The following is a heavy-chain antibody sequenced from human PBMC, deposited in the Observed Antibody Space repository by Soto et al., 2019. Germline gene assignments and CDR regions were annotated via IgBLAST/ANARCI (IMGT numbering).Heavy chain of an antibody. D-gene: IGHD3-9*01. CDR3: ARDQRHYDILTGYYFYGMDV. V-gene: IGHV1-46*01. CDR1: CYALMRFY. CDR2: INPSSGST. Sequence: KVCLKAPCYALMRFYMHCVRQAPVQGLEWMGIINPSSGSTSFSQKFQDRVTMTRDTSTSTVYMELSSLRSDDTAVYYCARDQRHYDILTGYYFYGMDVWGQGTTVTVYS. J-gene: IGHJ6*02.